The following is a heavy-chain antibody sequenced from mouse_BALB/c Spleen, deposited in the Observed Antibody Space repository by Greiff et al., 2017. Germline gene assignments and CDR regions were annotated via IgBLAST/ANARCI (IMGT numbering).Heavy chain of an antibody. Sequence: QVQLQQSGPELVRPGVLVKISCKGSGYTFTDYAMHWVKQSHAKSLEWIGVISTYSGNTNYNQKFKGKATMTVDNSSSTAYMELARLTSEDSAIYYCARAYYGIYPFAYWGQGTLVTVSA. V-gene: IGHV1-67*01. D-gene: IGHD2-10*01. CDR1: GYTFTDYA. CDR2: ISTYSGNT. CDR3: ARAYYGIYPFAY. J-gene: IGHJ3*01.